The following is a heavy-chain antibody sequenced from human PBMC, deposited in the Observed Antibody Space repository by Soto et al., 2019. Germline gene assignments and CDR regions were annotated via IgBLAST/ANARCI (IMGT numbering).Heavy chain of an antibody. CDR2: IYYSGST. CDR1: GGSISSGGYY. V-gene: IGHV4-31*03. CDR3: ARGVTIFGVVTKFDY. Sequence: SETLSLTCTFSGGSISSGGYYWSWIRQHPGKGLEWIGYIYYSGSTYYNPSLKSRVTISVDTSKNQFSLKLSSVTAADTAVYYCARGVTIFGVVTKFDYWGQGTLVTVSS. D-gene: IGHD3-3*01. J-gene: IGHJ4*02.